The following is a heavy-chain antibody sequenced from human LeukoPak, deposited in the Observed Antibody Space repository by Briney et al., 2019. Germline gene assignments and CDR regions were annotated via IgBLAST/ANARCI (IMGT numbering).Heavy chain of an antibody. J-gene: IGHJ4*02. V-gene: IGHV1-2*02. CDR2: INPNSGGT. Sequence: GASVKVSCKAFGYTFTSNYMHWVRQAPGQGLEWMGWINPNSGGTNYAQKFQGRVTMTRDTSISTAYMELSRLRSDDTAVYYCARGASGIAVAGTHYWGQGTLVTVSS. D-gene: IGHD6-19*01. CDR1: GYTFTSNY. CDR3: ARGASGIAVAGTHY.